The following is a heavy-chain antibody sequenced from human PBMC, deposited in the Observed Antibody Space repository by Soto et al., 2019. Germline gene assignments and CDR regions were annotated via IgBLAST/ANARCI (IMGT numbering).Heavy chain of an antibody. V-gene: IGHV2-5*01. J-gene: IGHJ5*02. CDR2: IYWNDDK. D-gene: IGHD3-3*01. CDR1: GFSLSTSGVG. CDR3: AHSFLEWLSTNWFDP. Sequence: QITLKESGPTLVKPTQTLTLTSTFSGFSLSTSGVGVGWIRQPPVKALEWLALIYWNDDKRYSPSLKSRLTITKDTSKNQVVLTMTNMDPVDTATYYCAHSFLEWLSTNWFDPWGQGTLVTVSS.